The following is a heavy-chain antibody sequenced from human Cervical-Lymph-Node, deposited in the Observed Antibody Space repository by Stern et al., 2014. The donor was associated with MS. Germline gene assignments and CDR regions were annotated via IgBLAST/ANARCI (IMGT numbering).Heavy chain of an antibody. CDR3: ARVHDTYGFGMDV. J-gene: IGHJ6*02. Sequence: VQLEESGAEVKKPGSSVKVSCKASGYTFNTYAISWVRQAPGQGLEWMGGVIPIFGTANYAQNFQGRVTITADESTRTAYMELSSLRSEDTAVYYCARVHDTYGFGMDVWGQGTTVTVSS. CDR1: GYTFNTYA. D-gene: IGHD4-17*01. V-gene: IGHV1-69*01. CDR2: VIPIFGTA.